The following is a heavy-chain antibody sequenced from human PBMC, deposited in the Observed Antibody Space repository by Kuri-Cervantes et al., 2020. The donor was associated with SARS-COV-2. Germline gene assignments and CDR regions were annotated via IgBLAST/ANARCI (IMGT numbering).Heavy chain of an antibody. CDR1: GFTFSGSA. D-gene: IGHD6-13*01. Sequence: GESLKISCAASGFTFSGSAMHWVRQASGKGLEWVGRIRSKANSYATAYAASVKGRFTISRDDSKNTAYLQMNSLKTEDTAVYYCAKDIVIAAAGTSGLFDTWGQGTLVTVSS. CDR2: IRSKANSYAT. CDR3: AKDIVIAAAGTSGLFDT. J-gene: IGHJ5*02. V-gene: IGHV3-73*01.